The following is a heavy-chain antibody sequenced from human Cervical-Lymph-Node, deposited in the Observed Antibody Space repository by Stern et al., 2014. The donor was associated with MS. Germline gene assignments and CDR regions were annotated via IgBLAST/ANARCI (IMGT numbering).Heavy chain of an antibody. D-gene: IGHD5/OR15-5a*01. CDR3: ARDLGVGPSVS. Sequence: VQLVQSGAEVKRPGSSVKVSCKASGGTFSSSSISWVRQAPGQGLEWIGGIIPVLGTTNYAQNFQGRFTITADKSTSTVYMALSSLTSADTAMYYCARDLGVGPSVSWGQGTVVTVSS. J-gene: IGHJ5*02. V-gene: IGHV1-69*06. CDR2: IIPVLGTT. CDR1: GGTFSSSS.